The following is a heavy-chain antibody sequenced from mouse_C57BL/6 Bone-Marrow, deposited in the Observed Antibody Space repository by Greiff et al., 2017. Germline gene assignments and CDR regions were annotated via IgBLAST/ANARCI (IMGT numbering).Heavy chain of an antibody. D-gene: IGHD2-3*01. CDR1: GYSFTSYY. J-gene: IGHJ3*01. V-gene: IGHV1-66*01. CDR2: IYPGSGNT. Sequence: VQLQQSGPELVKPGASVKISCKASGYSFTSYYIHWVKQRPGQGLEWIGWIYPGSGNTKYNEKFKGKATLTADTSSSTAYMQLSSLTSEDSAVYYCARCYDGYYWFAYWGQGTLVTVSA. CDR3: ARCYDGYYWFAY.